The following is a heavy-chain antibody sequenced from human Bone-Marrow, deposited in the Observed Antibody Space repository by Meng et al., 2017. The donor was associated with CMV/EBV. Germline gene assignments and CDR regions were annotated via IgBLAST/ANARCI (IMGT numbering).Heavy chain of an antibody. Sequence: SETRSLTCTVSGGSISSTRYYWGWIRQPPGKGLEWIGSIYYSGSTYYNPSLKSRVTISVDTSKNQFSLKLNSVTAADTAVYYCARGMGATGFDFDLWGRGTLVTVSS. V-gene: IGHV4-39*07. CDR2: IYYSGST. CDR1: GGSISSTRYY. CDR3: ARGMGATGFDFDL. J-gene: IGHJ2*01. D-gene: IGHD1-26*01.